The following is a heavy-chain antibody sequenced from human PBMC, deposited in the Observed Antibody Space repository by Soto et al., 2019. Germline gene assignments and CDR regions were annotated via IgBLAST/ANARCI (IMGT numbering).Heavy chain of an antibody. CDR3: ARGGRDYHMVVVTATLYYYYGMDV. Sequence: QVQLVQSGAEVKKPGSSVKVSCKASGGTFSSYAISWVRQAPGQGLEWMGGIIPIFGTANYAQKFKGRVTITADKSTSTAYMELSSLRSEDTAVYYCARGGRDYHMVVVTATLYYYYGMDVWGQGTTVTVSS. V-gene: IGHV1-69*06. J-gene: IGHJ6*02. CDR1: GGTFSSYA. CDR2: IIPIFGTA. D-gene: IGHD2-21*02.